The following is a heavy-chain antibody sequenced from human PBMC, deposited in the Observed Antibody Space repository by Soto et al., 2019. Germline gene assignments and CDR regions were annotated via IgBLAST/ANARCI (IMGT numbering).Heavy chain of an antibody. CDR2: IIPILGIA. Sequence: SVKVACKASGGTFSSYTISWVRQAPGQGLEWMGRIIPILGIANYAQKLQGRVTMTTDTSTSTAYMELRSLRSDDTAVYYCARTTGSGSYYYYMDVWGKGTTVTVSS. CDR3: ARTTGSGSYYYYMDV. CDR1: GGTFSSYT. J-gene: IGHJ6*03. D-gene: IGHD3-10*01. V-gene: IGHV1-69*02.